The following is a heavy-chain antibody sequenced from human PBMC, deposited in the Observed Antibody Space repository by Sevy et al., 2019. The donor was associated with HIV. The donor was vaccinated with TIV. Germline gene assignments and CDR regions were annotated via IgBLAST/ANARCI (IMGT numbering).Heavy chain of an antibody. CDR3: TTEAFDDRTYYYHYYGMDV. CDR1: EFTFTNAW. V-gene: IGHV3-15*01. D-gene: IGHD3-10*01. J-gene: IGHJ6*02. CDR2: IKSKNDGGTT. Sequence: GGSLRLSCTASEFTFTNAWMSWVRQAPGKGLEWVGRIKSKNDGGTTDYAGPVKGRLTISRNDSKNTLYLQMNSLKTEETGKYYCTTEAFDDRTYYYHYYGMDVWGQGTTVTVSS.